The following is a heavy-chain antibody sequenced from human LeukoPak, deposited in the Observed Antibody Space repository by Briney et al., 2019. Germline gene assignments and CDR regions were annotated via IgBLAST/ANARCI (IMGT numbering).Heavy chain of an antibody. Sequence: PSETLSLTCTVSGGSISSYYWSWIRQPPGKGLEWIGYIYYSGSTNYNPSLKSRCTISVDTSKNQFSLKLSSVTAADTAVYYCARATYYYDSSGYLFDYWGQGTLVTVSS. CDR1: GGSISSYY. V-gene: IGHV4-59*01. D-gene: IGHD3-22*01. CDR2: IYYSGST. CDR3: ARATYYYDSSGYLFDY. J-gene: IGHJ4*02.